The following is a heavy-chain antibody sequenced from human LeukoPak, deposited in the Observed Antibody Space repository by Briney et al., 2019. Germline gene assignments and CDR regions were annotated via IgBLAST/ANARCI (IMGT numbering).Heavy chain of an antibody. CDR1: GYTFTGYY. Sequence: ASVKVSCKASGYTFTGYYMHYVRQAPGQGLEWMGWINPNSGGVNYAQKFQGRGTMTRDTSISTAYMELSRLRSDDTAVYDCAREACVNYYDSSGFDYWGQGTLVTVSS. D-gene: IGHD3-22*01. J-gene: IGHJ4*02. CDR3: AREACVNYYDSSGFDY. V-gene: IGHV1-2*02. CDR2: INPNSGGV.